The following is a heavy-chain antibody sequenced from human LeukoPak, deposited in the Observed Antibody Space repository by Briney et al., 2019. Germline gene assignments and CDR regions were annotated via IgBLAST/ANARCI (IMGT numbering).Heavy chain of an antibody. CDR1: GFTFNTYA. J-gene: IGHJ4*02. CDR2: ISSSSDFI. D-gene: IGHD1-26*01. Sequence: GGSLRLSCAASGFTFNTYAMNWVRQAPGKGLEWVSSISSSSDFIAYADSVRGRFTISRDNAKNSLFLQMNSLRADDTALYYCASDLGIVGGRRNDCWGQGALVTVSS. CDR3: ASDLGIVGGRRNDC. V-gene: IGHV3-21*01.